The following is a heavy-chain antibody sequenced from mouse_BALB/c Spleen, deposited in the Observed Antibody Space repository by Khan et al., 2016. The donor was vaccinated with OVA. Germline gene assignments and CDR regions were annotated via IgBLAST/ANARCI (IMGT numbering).Heavy chain of an antibody. V-gene: IGHV2-9*02. J-gene: IGHJ1*01. Sequence: QMQLEESGPGLVAPSQSLSITCTVSGFSLTTYGVHWVRQPPGKGLEWLGVIWAGGSTNYNSALMSRLSISKDNSKSQVFLKMNSLQTDDTAMYYCVRYYGNYGWYFDVWGAGTTVTVSS. D-gene: IGHD2-1*01. CDR3: VRYYGNYGWYFDV. CDR2: IWAGGST. CDR1: GFSLTTYG.